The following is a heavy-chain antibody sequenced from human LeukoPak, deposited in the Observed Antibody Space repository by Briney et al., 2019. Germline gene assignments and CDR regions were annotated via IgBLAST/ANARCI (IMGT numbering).Heavy chain of an antibody. D-gene: IGHD5-12*01. CDR2: IYYSGST. V-gene: IGHV4-39*01. CDR1: GGSISTSTYY. CDR3: ARGRGGYDPHWFDP. J-gene: IGHJ5*02. Sequence: SETLSLTCTVSGGSISTSTYYWGWIRRPPGKGLEGIGSIYYSGSTYYSSSLKSRVTISVDTSRNQFSLRLSSVSAADTALYYCARGRGGYDPHWFDPWGQGTLVTVSS.